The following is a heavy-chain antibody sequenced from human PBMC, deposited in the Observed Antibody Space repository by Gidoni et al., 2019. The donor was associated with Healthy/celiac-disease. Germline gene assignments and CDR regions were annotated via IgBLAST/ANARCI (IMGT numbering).Heavy chain of an antibody. J-gene: IGHJ6*02. CDR3: ASSSWYSDYYYYYGMDV. CDR2: IKQDGSEK. CDR1: GFTFSSYW. Sequence: EVQLVESGGGLVQPGGSLRLSCAASGFTFSSYWMSWVRQAPGKGLEWVANIKQDGSEKYYVDSVKGRLTISRDNAKNSLYLQMNSLRAEDTAVYYCASSSWYSDYYYYYGMDVWGQGTTVTVSS. V-gene: IGHV3-7*01. D-gene: IGHD6-13*01.